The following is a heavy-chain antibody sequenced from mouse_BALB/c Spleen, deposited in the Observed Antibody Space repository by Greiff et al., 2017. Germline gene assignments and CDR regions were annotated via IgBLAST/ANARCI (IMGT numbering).Heavy chain of an antibody. D-gene: IGHD1-1*01. CDR1: GFTFTDYY. CDR3: ARAPLDYGSSYRAMDY. J-gene: IGHJ4*01. CDR2: IRNKANGYTT. V-gene: IGHV7-3*02. Sequence: EVKLMESGGGLVQPGGSLRLSCATSGFTFTDYYMSWVRQPPGKALEWLGFIRNKANGYTTEYSASVKGRFTISRDNSQSILYLQMNTLRAEDSATYYCARAPLDYGSSYRAMDYWGQGTSVTVSS.